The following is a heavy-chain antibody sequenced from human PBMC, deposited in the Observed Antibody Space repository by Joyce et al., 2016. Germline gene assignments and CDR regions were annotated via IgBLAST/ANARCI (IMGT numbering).Heavy chain of an antibody. CDR2: ISATSYYI. D-gene: IGHD3-16*01. Sequence: QLVESGGGVVKAGGSLRLSCEASGSTFSSSSMSWFRQAPGKGLECVAAISATSYYIFHAETVRGRFTVSRDNAKKTLYLQMNSLRAEDSAVFYCARGGISYYYAMDVWGQGTTVTVSS. V-gene: IGHV3-21*01. CDR1: GSTFSSSS. CDR3: ARGGISYYYAMDV. J-gene: IGHJ6*02.